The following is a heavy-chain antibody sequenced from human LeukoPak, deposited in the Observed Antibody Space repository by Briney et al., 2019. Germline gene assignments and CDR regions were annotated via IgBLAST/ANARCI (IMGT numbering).Heavy chain of an antibody. D-gene: IGHD3-10*01. CDR2: IYYSGST. CDR1: GGSISSSNW. J-gene: IGHJ4*02. Sequence: SETLSLTCAVSGGSISSSNWWSWVRQPPGKGLEWIGYIYYSGSTNYNPSLKSRVTISVDTSKNQFSLKLSSVTAADTAVYYCAGSTYYYGSGSYWQLDYWGQGTLVTVSS. CDR3: AGSTYYYGSGSYWQLDY. V-gene: IGHV4-4*02.